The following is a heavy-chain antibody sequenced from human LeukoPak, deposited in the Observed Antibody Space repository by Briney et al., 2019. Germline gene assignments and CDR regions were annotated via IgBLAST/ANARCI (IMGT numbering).Heavy chain of an antibody. Sequence: SETLSLTCTVSGGSISSSSYYWGWIRQPPGKGLEWIGSIYYSGSTYYNPSLKSRVTISVDTSKNQFSLKLSSVTAADTAVYCCARHWKTWGSLGQLVLGYFDYWGQGTLVTVSS. J-gene: IGHJ4*02. V-gene: IGHV4-39*01. CDR2: IYYSGST. D-gene: IGHD6-13*01. CDR1: GGSISSSSYY. CDR3: ARHWKTWGSLGQLVLGYFDY.